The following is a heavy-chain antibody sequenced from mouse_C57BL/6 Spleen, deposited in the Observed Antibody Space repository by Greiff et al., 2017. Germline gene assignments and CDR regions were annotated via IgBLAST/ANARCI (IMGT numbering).Heavy chain of an antibody. D-gene: IGHD2-4*01. CDR3: ARRDYGDY. Sequence: EVKVVESGGGLVKPGGSLKLSCAASGFTFSSYTMSWVRQTPEKRLEWVATISGGGGNTYYPDSVKGRFTISRDNAKNTLYLQMSSLRAEDTALYYCARRDYGDYWGQGTTLTVSA. V-gene: IGHV5-9*01. J-gene: IGHJ2*01. CDR2: ISGGGGNT. CDR1: GFTFSSYT.